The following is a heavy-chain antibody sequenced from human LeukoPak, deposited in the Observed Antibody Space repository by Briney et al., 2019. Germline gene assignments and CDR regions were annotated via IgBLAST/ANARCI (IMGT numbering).Heavy chain of an antibody. CDR1: GFTFSSYW. V-gene: IGHV3-7*03. Sequence: GFLRLSCAASGFTFSSYWMSWVRQAPGKGLEWVANIKQEGSEKYYVDSVKGRFTISRDNAKNSLYLQMNSLRAEDTAVYYCVRYITMVRGVKYYFDYWGQGTLVTVSS. D-gene: IGHD3-10*01. J-gene: IGHJ4*02. CDR2: IKQEGSEK. CDR3: VRYITMVRGVKYYFDY.